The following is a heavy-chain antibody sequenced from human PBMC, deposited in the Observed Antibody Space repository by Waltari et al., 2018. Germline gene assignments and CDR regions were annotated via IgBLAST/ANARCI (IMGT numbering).Heavy chain of an antibody. CDR3: ARVTFSGLDY. CDR2: IYYSGST. V-gene: IGHV4-59*01. D-gene: IGHD6-19*01. J-gene: IGHJ4*02. CDR1: GGSISRYY. Sequence: QVQLQESGSGLVKPSETLSLTCTVSGGSISRYYWSWIRQSPGKGLEWIGYIYYSGSTNYNPSLKSRVTISVDTSKNQFSLKLSSVTAADTAVYYCARVTFSGLDYWGQGTLVTVSS.